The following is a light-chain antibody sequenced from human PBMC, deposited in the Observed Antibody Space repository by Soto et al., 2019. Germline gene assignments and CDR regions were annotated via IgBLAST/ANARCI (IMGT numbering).Light chain of an antibody. CDR2: GAS. J-gene: IGKJ1*01. CDR1: QSVSSSY. V-gene: IGKV3-20*01. Sequence: ELVLTQSPGTLSLSPGERATLSCRASQSVSSSYLAWYQQKPGQAPRLLIHGASSRATGIPDRFSGSGSGTDFTLTISRLEPEDCAVYYCQQYGSSPRTFGQGTKVDI. CDR3: QQYGSSPRT.